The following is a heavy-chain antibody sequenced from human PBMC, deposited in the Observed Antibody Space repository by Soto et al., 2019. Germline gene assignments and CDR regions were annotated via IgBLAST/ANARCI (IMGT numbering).Heavy chain of an antibody. CDR2: INGDGSDS. CDR1: GFTFNSYW. V-gene: IGHV3-74*01. Sequence: GGSLRLSCAASGFTFNSYWMHWVRQAPGKGLVWVSRINGDGSDSTYADSVKGRFTISRDNAKNTLYLEMSSLRAEDTAEYYCARAGGDYCIKSTCFSFFDLWGQGTLVTVSS. D-gene: IGHD2-8*01. CDR3: ARAGGDYCIKSTCFSFFDL. J-gene: IGHJ4*02.